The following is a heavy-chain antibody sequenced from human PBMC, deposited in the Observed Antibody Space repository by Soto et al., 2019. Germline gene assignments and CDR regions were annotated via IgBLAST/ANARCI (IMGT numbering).Heavy chain of an antibody. CDR3: ARGVRSSSVRAGSFFTYYYYYYCMDV. CDR2: INHSGST. D-gene: IGHD6-6*01. J-gene: IGHJ6*03. Sequence: SETLCLTCAVYGLSFSGYYWSWIRQPPGKGLEGIGEINHSGSTNYNPSLKSRVTISVDTSKNQFSLKLSSVTAADTAVYYCARGVRSSSVRAGSFFTYYYYYYCMDVWGKGTTVTVSS. V-gene: IGHV4-34*01. CDR1: GLSFSGYY.